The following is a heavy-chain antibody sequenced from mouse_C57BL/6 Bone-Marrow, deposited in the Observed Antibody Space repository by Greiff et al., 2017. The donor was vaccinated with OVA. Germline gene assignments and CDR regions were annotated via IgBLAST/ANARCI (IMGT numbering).Heavy chain of an antibody. J-gene: IGHJ4*01. CDR2: IHPNSGST. V-gene: IGHV1-64*01. D-gene: IGHD2-12*01. CDR3: ARKLYHYYDAMDF. CDR1: GYTFTSYW. Sequence: QVQLQQPGAELVKPGASVKLSCKASGYTFTSYWMHWVKQRPGQGLEWIGMIHPNSGSTNYNEKFKSKATLTVDKSSSTAYMQLSSLTSEDSAVSYGARKLYHYYDAMDFWGQGTSVTVSS.